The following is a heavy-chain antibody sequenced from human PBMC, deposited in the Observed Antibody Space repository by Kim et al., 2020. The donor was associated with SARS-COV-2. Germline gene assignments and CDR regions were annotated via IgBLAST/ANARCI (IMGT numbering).Heavy chain of an antibody. V-gene: IGHV4-34*01. J-gene: IGHJ4*02. D-gene: IGHD3-22*01. Sequence: SETLSLTCAVYGGSFSGYYWSWIRQPPGKGLEWIGEINHSGSTNYNPSLKSRVTISVDTSKNQFSLKLSSVTAADTAVYYCARGHHYISGSSYYFDYWGQGTLVTVSS. CDR3: ARGHHYISGSSYYFDY. CDR2: INHSGST. CDR1: GGSFSGYY.